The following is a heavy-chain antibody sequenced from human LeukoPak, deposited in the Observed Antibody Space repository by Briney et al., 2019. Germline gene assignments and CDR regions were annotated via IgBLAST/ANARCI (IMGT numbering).Heavy chain of an antibody. V-gene: IGHV3-53*01. CDR2: IFSSGPT. Sequence: PGASLRLSCAASGFNVSNNYMNWVRQGPGKVLEWISVIFSSGPTYYADSVKGRFTISRDTSKNALYLQMNSLRAEDTAVYYCAISGLGFGEFRGLDYWGQGTLVTVSS. J-gene: IGHJ4*02. CDR3: AISGLGFGEFRGLDY. CDR1: GFNVSNNY. D-gene: IGHD3-10*01.